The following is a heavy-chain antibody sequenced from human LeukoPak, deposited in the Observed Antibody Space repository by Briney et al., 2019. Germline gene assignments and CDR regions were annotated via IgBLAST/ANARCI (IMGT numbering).Heavy chain of an antibody. CDR2: MNPNSGNT. J-gene: IGHJ4*02. CDR1: GYTFTSYD. CDR3: SRDPRNNDY. Sequence: ASVKVSCKASGYTFTSYDINWVRQATGQGLEWMGWMNPNSGNTGYAQKFQGRVTITRNTSISTAYMELSSLTVEDTAVYYCSRDPRNNDYWGQGTLVTVSS. V-gene: IGHV1-8*03.